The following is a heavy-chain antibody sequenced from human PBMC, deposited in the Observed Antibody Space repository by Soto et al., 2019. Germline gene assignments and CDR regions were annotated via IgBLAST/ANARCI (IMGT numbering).Heavy chain of an antibody. V-gene: IGHV3-74*01. D-gene: IGHD3-22*01. CDR1: GFTFSSYW. J-gene: IGHJ4*02. CDR2: ITSDGSST. CDR3: ARGIEHYYGSSGYYHFDY. Sequence: EVQLVESGGGLIQPGGSLRLSCAGSGFTFSSYWMHWVRQAPGKGLVWVSRITSDGSSTRYADSVKGRFSISRDNAKNTLYLQMNGLRAEDTAMYYCARGIEHYYGSSGYYHFDYWGQGTLVTVSS.